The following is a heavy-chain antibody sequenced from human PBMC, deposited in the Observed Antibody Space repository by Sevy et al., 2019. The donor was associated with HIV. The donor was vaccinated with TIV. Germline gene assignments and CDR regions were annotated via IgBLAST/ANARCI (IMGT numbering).Heavy chain of an antibody. J-gene: IGHJ4*02. CDR3: AKDSGYTINWYPGF. D-gene: IGHD6-13*01. V-gene: IGHV3-30*18. CDR2: ISSDGNTK. Sequence: GGSLRLSCAASGLTFDTYGMHWVRQTPGKGLEWVAVISSDGNTKYYGDSVKGRFTVSTDNSKSILYLQMNSLRAEDTAIYFCAKDSGYTINWYPGFWGQGTLVTVSS. CDR1: GLTFDTYG.